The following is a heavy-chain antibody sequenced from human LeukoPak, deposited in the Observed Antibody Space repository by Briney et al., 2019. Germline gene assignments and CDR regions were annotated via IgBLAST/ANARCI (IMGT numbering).Heavy chain of an antibody. CDR3: AKDRPLGYCSSTSCYHYFDY. V-gene: IGHV3-23*01. Sequence: GGSLRLSCTASGFTFRTYAMNWVHQAPGKGLEWLSGISGSGNGTYYADSVKGRFTISRDNSKNMVYLQMNSLTVEDAATYYCAKDRPLGYCSSTSCYHYFDYWGQGTLVTVSS. D-gene: IGHD2-2*01. J-gene: IGHJ4*02. CDR1: GFTFRTYA. CDR2: ISGSGNGT.